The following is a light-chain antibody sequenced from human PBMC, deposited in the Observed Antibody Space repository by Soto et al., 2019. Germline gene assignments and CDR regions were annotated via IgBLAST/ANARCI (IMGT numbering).Light chain of an antibody. Sequence: QSALAQPASVSGSPGQSITISCTGTSSDICGYYYVSWYQHRPGKAPKLMIYQARNRPSGVYYRFSCSKSGNTASLTISGLQADDEADYYCTSYSSSSSFYVFGTGTRSPT. CDR2: QAR. CDR1: SSDICGYYY. CDR3: TSYSSSSSFYV. V-gene: IGLV2-14*01. J-gene: IGLJ1*01.